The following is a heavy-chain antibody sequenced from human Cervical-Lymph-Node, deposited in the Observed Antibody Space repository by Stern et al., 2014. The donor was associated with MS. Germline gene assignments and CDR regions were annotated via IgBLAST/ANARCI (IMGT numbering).Heavy chain of an antibody. D-gene: IGHD3-22*01. CDR3: ARDLRTHYYDSSGYYAGD. V-gene: IGHV3-33*01. CDR1: GFTFSSYG. J-gene: IGHJ4*02. Sequence: QVQLVESGGGVVQPGRSLRLSCAASGFTFSSYGMHWVRQAPGKGLEWVAVIWSDGSNKNYADSVKGRFSISRDNSKNTLYLQMTSLRAEDTAVYYCARDLRTHYYDSSGYYAGDWGQGTLVTVSS. CDR2: IWSDGSNK.